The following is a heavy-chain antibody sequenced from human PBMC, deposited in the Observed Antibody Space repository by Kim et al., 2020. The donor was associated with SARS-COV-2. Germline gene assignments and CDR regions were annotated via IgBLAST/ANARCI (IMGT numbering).Heavy chain of an antibody. V-gene: IGHV6-1*01. Sequence: YNDYAVSVKSRITINPDPSKNQCSLQLNSVTPEDTAVYYCARDSVRHFDYWGQGTLVTVSS. J-gene: IGHJ4*02. CDR3: ARDSVRHFDY. CDR2: YN. D-gene: IGHD6-6*01.